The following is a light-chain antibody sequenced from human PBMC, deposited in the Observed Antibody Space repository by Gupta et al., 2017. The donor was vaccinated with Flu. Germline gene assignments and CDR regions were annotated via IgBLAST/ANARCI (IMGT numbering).Light chain of an antibody. CDR1: SSDVGGSDY. V-gene: IGLV2-14*01. CDR3: SSYTTTNTVVI. CDR2: EVS. Sequence: ITISCTGTSSDVGGSDYVSWYQQHPGKAPKLMIFEVSRRPSGISIRFSGSKSGNTASLTISGLQAEDEAYYYCSSYTTTNTVVIFGGGTKLTVL. J-gene: IGLJ2*01.